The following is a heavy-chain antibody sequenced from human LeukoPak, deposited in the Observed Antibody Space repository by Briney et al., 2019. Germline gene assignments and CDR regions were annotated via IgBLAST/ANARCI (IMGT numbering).Heavy chain of an antibody. J-gene: IGHJ6*02. CDR2: INPNSGGT. D-gene: IGHD5-24*01. CDR1: GYTFTGYY. V-gene: IGHV1-2*02. CDR3: AGVEMATLKNGMDV. Sequence: ASVKVSCKASGYTFTGYYMHWVRQAPGQGLEWMGWINPNSGGTNYAQKFQGRVTMTRDTSISTAYMELSRLRSDDTAVYYCAGVEMATLKNGMDVWGQGTTVTVSS.